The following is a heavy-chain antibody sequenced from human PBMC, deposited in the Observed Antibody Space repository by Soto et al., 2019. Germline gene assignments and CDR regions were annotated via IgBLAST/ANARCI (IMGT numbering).Heavy chain of an antibody. CDR2: ISYDGSNK. D-gene: IGHD2-15*01. CDR3: ARDSVGGGSFHMPNYYYGMDV. Sequence: GGSLRLSCAASGFTFSSYAMHWVRQAPGKGLEWVAVISYDGSNKYYADSVKGRFTISRDNSKNTLYLQMNRLRAEDTAVYDCARDSVGGGSFHMPNYYYGMDVWGQGTTVTVSS. V-gene: IGHV3-30-3*01. CDR1: GFTFSSYA. J-gene: IGHJ6*02.